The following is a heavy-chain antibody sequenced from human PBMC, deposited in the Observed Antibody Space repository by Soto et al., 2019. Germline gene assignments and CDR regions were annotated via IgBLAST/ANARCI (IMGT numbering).Heavy chain of an antibody. V-gene: IGHV3-23*01. CDR3: AKDGPVVAWYYYMDV. D-gene: IGHD2-2*01. CDR1: GFTFSSYA. Sequence: DVQLLESGGGLVQPGGSLRLSCGGSGFTFSSYAMTWVRQAPGKGLEWVSTMGGGGVTTYYAASVKGRFTISRDNSKHTRYRQMNSLSAADTAVYFCAKDGPVVAWYYYMDVWGKGTTVTVSS. J-gene: IGHJ6*03. CDR2: MGGGGVTT.